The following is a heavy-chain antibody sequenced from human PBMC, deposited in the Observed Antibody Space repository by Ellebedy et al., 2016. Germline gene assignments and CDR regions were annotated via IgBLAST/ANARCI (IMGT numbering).Heavy chain of an antibody. D-gene: IGHD5-24*01. CDR1: GGNFSSYA. Sequence: ASVKVSCKASGGNFSSYAISWVRQAPGQGLEWMGRIIPILGIANYAQKFQGRVTITADKSTSTAYMELSSLRSEDTAVYYCARDNGDGYIQFDYWGQGTLVTVSS. CDR3: ARDNGDGYIQFDY. J-gene: IGHJ4*02. V-gene: IGHV1-69*04. CDR2: IIPILGIA.